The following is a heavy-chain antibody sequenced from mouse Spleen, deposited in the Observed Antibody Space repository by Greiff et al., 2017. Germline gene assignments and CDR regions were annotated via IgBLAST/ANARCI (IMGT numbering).Heavy chain of an antibody. CDR1: GYTFTDYY. Sequence: VQLQQSGPELVKPGASVKISCKASGYTFTDYYMNWVKQSHGKSLEWIGDINPNNGGTSYNQKFKGKATLTVDKSSSTAYMELRSLTSEDSAVYYCARERDKFITTVVDWYFDVWGAGTTVTVSS. CDR3: ARERDKFITTVVDWYFDV. V-gene: IGHV1-26*01. J-gene: IGHJ1*01. D-gene: IGHD1-1*01. CDR2: INPNNGGT.